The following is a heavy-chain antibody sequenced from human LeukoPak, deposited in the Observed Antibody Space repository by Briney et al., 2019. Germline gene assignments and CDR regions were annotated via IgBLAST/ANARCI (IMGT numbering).Heavy chain of an antibody. Sequence: PSETLSLTCTVSGGSVSSYYWSWIRQPPGKGLVWIGYIYYSGSTYYNPSLKSRVTISVDTSKNQFSLKLNSVTAADTAVYYCARVSYYYDRTDYWGQGTLVTVSP. CDR1: GGSVSSYY. D-gene: IGHD3-22*01. CDR2: IYYSGST. V-gene: IGHV4-59*08. J-gene: IGHJ4*02. CDR3: ARVSYYYDRTDY.